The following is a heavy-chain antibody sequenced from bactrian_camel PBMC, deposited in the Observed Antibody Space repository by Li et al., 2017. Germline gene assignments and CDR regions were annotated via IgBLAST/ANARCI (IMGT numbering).Heavy chain of an antibody. J-gene: IGHJ4*01. CDR1: GNTYTSLC. CDR2: FDTNRAT. D-gene: IGHD3*01. V-gene: IGHV3S53*01. Sequence: HVQLVESGGGSVQAGGSLRLSCTASGNTYTSLCMAWLRQAPGKEREGVAAFDTNRATTYADSVRGRFTISRDDTSNTLSLQMNSLEPDDTATYFCVADSRVHGTFCNDARLARMHAASGQGTQVTVS.